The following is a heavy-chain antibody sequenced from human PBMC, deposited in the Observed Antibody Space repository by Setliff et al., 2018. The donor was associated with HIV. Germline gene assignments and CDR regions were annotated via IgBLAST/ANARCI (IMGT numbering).Heavy chain of an antibody. Sequence: PRGSLRLSCAASGFTFSSYAMHWVRQAPGKGLEWVAVISYDGSNKYYADSVKGRFTISRDNSKNTLYLQMNSLRAEDTAVYYCASRLQVDAFDIWGQGTMVTVSS. CDR1: GFTFSSYA. CDR2: ISYDGSNK. V-gene: IGHV3-30*04. D-gene: IGHD4-4*01. CDR3: ASRLQVDAFDI. J-gene: IGHJ3*02.